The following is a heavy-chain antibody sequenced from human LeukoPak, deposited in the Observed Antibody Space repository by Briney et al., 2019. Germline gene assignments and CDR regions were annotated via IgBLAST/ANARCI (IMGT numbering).Heavy chain of an antibody. D-gene: IGHD3-10*01. J-gene: IGHJ6*02. CDR1: GGSISSSNYY. V-gene: IGHV4-39*01. Sequence: SETLSLTCTVSGGSISSSNYYWGWIRQPPGKGLEWIGSIYYSGSTYYSPSLKSRVTISVDTSKNQFSLKLSSVTAADTAVYYYARLGRRSGYYYYGMDVWGQGTTVTVSS. CDR2: IYYSGST. CDR3: ARLGRRSGYYYYGMDV.